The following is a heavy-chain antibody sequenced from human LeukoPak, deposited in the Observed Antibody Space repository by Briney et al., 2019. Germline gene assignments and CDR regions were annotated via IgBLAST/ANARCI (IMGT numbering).Heavy chain of an antibody. Sequence: PGGTLRLSCAASGFTFSNHGMSWVRQAPGKGLEWVSGIRGSGFSTDYADSVKGRFTISRDNSKNTLYLQMNSLRAEDTAVYYCAKSYYDFWSGYYYWGQGTLVTVSS. CDR2: IRGSGFST. J-gene: IGHJ4*02. D-gene: IGHD3-3*01. CDR1: GFTFSNHG. V-gene: IGHV3-23*01. CDR3: AKSYYDFWSGYYY.